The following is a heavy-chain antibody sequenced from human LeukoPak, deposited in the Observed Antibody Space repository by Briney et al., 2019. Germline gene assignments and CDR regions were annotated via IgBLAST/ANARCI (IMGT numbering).Heavy chain of an antibody. CDR1: GFTFSSYA. Sequence: PGGSLRLSCAASGFTFSSYAMHWVRQAPGKGLEWVAVISYDGSNKYYADSVKGRFTISRDNSKNTLYLQMNSLRAEDTAVYYCARDYGDWGQGTLVTVSS. V-gene: IGHV3-30*04. CDR2: ISYDGSNK. J-gene: IGHJ4*02. CDR3: ARDYGD. D-gene: IGHD3-10*01.